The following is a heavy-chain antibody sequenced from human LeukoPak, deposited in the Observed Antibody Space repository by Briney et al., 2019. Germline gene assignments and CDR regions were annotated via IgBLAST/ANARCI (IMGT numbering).Heavy chain of an antibody. CDR1: GGSISSYY. J-gene: IGHJ6*02. D-gene: IGHD2-2*01. CDR2: IYYSGST. Sequence: PSETLSLTCTVSGGSISSYYWSWIRQPPGKGLEWIGYIYYSGSTNYNPSLKSRVTISVDTSKNQFPLKLSSVTAADTAVYYCARVPRYCSSTSCSDYYYYYGMDVWGQGTTVTVSS. CDR3: ARVPRYCSSTSCSDYYYYYGMDV. V-gene: IGHV4-59*01.